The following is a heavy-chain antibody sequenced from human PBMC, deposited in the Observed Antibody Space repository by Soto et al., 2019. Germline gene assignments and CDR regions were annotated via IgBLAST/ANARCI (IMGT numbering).Heavy chain of an antibody. D-gene: IGHD3-22*01. J-gene: IGHJ4*02. V-gene: IGHV5-51*01. Sequence: GESLKISCKGSGYSFTSYWIGWVRQMPGKGLEWMGIIYPGDSDTRYSPSFQGQVTISADKSISTAYLQWSSLRAEDTAVYYCARDLGYYASDGYFDYWGQGTLVTVSS. CDR2: IYPGDSDT. CDR1: GYSFTSYW. CDR3: ARDLGYYASDGYFDY.